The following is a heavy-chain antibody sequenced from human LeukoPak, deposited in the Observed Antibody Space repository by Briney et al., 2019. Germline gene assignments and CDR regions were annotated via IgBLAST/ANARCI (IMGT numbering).Heavy chain of an antibody. Sequence: PGGSLRLSCAASGFTFFDYAMTWVRQAPGKGLEWVSALSGGGDKSFYADSVKGRFTISRDNSKNMLFLQMNSLRAGDTAVYFCAKDTRRGSGMKDGFEFWGHGTMVTVSP. CDR3: AKDTRRGSGMKDGFEF. CDR1: GFTFFDYA. CDR2: LSGGGDKS. D-gene: IGHD3-10*01. V-gene: IGHV3-23*01. J-gene: IGHJ3*01.